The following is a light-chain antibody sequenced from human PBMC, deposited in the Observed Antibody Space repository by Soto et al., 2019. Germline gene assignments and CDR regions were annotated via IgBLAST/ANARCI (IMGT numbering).Light chain of an antibody. CDR1: QSVSSY. CDR2: DAS. J-gene: IGKJ1*01. V-gene: IGKV3-11*01. CDR3: QQRSNWPRGT. Sequence: EIVLTQSPATLSLAPGEQCTLSCRASQSVSSYLAWYQQKPGQAPRLLIYDASNRATGIPARFSGSGSGTDFTLTISSLEPEDFAVYYCQQRSNWPRGTFGQGTKVDI.